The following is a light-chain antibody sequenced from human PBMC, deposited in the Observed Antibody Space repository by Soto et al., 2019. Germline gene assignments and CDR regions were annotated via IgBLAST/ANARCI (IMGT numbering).Light chain of an antibody. V-gene: IGKV3-20*01. CDR1: QSVSSSY. CDR2: AAS. CDR3: QQYSSSPIT. J-gene: IGKJ5*01. Sequence: EIVLAQSPGTLSFPPGERATVSLSASQSVSSSYLAWYQQKPGQAPRLLMYAASSRATGIPDRFSGSGSGTDFTLTISRLEAEDFAVYYCQQYSSSPITCGQGTRLEI.